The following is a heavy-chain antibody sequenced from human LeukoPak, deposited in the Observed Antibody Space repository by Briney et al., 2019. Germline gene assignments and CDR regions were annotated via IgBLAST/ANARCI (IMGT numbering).Heavy chain of an antibody. CDR3: ARLQRITIFGVVIMSGMDV. Sequence: SETLSLTCTVSGGSISSYYWSWIRQPPGKGLEWIGYIYYSGTTNYNPSLKSRVTISVDTSKNQFSLKLSSVTAADTAVYYCARLQRITIFGVVIMSGMDVWGQGTTVTVSS. CDR1: GGSISSYY. CDR2: IYYSGTT. D-gene: IGHD3-3*01. J-gene: IGHJ6*02. V-gene: IGHV4-59*08.